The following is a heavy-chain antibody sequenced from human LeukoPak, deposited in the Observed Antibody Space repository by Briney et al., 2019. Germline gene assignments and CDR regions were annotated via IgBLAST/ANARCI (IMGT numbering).Heavy chain of an antibody. J-gene: IGHJ6*02. V-gene: IGHV3-48*01. CDR1: GFTFSTYS. CDR2: ISNSGNII. D-gene: IGHD3-10*01. CDR3: ARERDLTAVRGVTRWWLYYYGMDV. Sequence: GGSLGLSCAASGFTFSTYSMNWVRQAPGKGLEWVSYISNSGNIIYYADSVKGRFTISRDNSKNTLYLQMNSLRAEDTAVYYCARERDLTAVRGVTRWWLYYYGMDVWGQGTTVTVSS.